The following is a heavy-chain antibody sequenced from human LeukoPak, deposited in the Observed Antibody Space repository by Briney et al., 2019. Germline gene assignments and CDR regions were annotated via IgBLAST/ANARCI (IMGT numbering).Heavy chain of an antibody. CDR1: GFSFSSRN. V-gene: IGHV3-48*04. Sequence: GGSLRLSCAASGFSFSSRNMSWVRQAPGKGLEWVSYISASTSSIYYADSVKGRFTISRDIGKNSLYLQMNSLRAEDTAVYYCAASSGSGNYAYYFDYWGQGTLVTVSS. D-gene: IGHD3-22*01. J-gene: IGHJ4*02. CDR3: AASSGSGNYAYYFDY. CDR2: ISASTSSI.